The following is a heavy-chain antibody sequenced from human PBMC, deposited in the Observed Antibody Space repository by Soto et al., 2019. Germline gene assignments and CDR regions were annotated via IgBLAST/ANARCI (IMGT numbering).Heavy chain of an antibody. CDR3: ARTRQQLHNSAMDV. CDR1: GFSLKNARVG. Sequence: QVTLKESGPVLVKPTETLTLTCTVSGFSLKNARVGMTWIRQPPGKALEWLAVIFSNDEKSYSTSLKSRLTISKDTSKSQVVRTMSNLDPLDTGTYFCARTRQQLHNSAMDVWGQGTTVTVSS. V-gene: IGHV2-26*01. D-gene: IGHD6-13*01. J-gene: IGHJ6*02. CDR2: IFSNDEK.